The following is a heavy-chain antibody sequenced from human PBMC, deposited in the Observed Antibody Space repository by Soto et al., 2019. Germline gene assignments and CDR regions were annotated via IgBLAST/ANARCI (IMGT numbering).Heavy chain of an antibody. CDR3: VGSVAIPASPDN. V-gene: IGHV1-69*12. CDR2: IVPIVDTS. CDR1: GGTFSSYA. J-gene: IGHJ4*02. Sequence: QVQLVQSGAEVRQPASSVKVSCKTSGGTFSSYAISWVRQAPGQGLEWMGGIVPIVDTSTYAQKFQGRVTITADESTSTVYMELSSLRSDDTAVYYCVGSVAIPASPDNGGQGPLVTVSS.